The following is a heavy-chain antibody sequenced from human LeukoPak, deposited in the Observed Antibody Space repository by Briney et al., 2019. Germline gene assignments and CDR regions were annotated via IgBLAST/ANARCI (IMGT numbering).Heavy chain of an antibody. CDR2: ISASGGTT. V-gene: IGHV3-23*01. J-gene: IGHJ3*02. CDR1: GFTFSSYG. D-gene: IGHD3-22*01. Sequence: GGSLRLSCAASGFTFSSYGISWVRQAPGKGLEWVSAISASGGTTYYADSVKGRFTISRDNAKNSLYLQMNSLRAEDTAVYYCARDRDYYDSSGPSNAFDIWGQGTMVTVSS. CDR3: ARDRDYYDSSGPSNAFDI.